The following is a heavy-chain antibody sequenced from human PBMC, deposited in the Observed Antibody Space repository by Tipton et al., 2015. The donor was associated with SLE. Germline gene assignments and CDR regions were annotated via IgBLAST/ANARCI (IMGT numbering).Heavy chain of an antibody. V-gene: IGHV4-61*02. CDR2: IYTSGST. CDR1: GDSIRRGGYY. Sequence: LRLSCTVSGDSIRRGGYYWSWIRQPAGKGLEWIGRIYTSGSTNYNPSLKSRVTISVDTSKNQFSLKLSSVTAADTAVYYCARLGVAEGIWGQGTMVTVSS. J-gene: IGHJ3*02. D-gene: IGHD3-10*01. CDR3: ARLGVAEGI.